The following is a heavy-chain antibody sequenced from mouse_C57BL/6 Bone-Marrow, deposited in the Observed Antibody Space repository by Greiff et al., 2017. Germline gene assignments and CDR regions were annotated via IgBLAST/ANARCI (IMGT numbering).Heavy chain of an antibody. CDR2: IYPGSGST. Sequence: QVHVKQSGAELVKPGASVKMSCKASGYTFTSYWITWVKQRPGQGLVWIGDIYPGSGSTNYNEKFKSKATLTVDTSSSTAYMQLSSLTSEDSAVYYCARDGPWYFDVWGTGTTVTVSS. CDR3: ARDGPWYFDV. D-gene: IGHD2-3*01. J-gene: IGHJ1*03. CDR1: GYTFTSYW. V-gene: IGHV1-55*01.